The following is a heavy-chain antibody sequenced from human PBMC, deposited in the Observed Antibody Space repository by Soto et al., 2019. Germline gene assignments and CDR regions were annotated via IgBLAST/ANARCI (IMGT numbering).Heavy chain of an antibody. D-gene: IGHD6-13*01. CDR2: IYPGDSDT. Sequence: GESLKISCKGSGYSFTSYWIGWVRQMPGKGLEWMGIIYPGDSDTRYSPSFQGQVTISADKSISTAYLQWSSLKASDTAMYYCARLPDRIAARDDYYYYYMDVWGKGTTVTVSS. CDR1: GYSFTSYW. CDR3: ARLPDRIAARDDYYYYYMDV. J-gene: IGHJ6*03. V-gene: IGHV5-51*01.